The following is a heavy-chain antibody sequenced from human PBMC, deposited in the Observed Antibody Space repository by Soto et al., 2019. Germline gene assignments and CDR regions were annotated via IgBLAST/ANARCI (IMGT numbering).Heavy chain of an antibody. V-gene: IGHV3-23*01. CDR2: ISGSGGST. D-gene: IGHD6-13*01. CDR1: GGPLSSHS. J-gene: IGHJ4*02. Sequence: VGSLILPCAASGGPLSSHSMSWVRPATGKGLEWVSAISGSGGSTYYADSVKGRFTISRDNSKNTLYLQMNSLRAEDTAVYYCATGYSSSWYAPLGYWGQGTLVTVSS. CDR3: ATGYSSSWYAPLGY.